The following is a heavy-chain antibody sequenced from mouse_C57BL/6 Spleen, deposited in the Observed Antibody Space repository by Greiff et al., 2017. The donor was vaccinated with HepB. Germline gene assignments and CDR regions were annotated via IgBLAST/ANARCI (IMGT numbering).Heavy chain of an antibody. Sequence: QVQLQQPGAELVKPGASVKLSCKASGYTFTSYWMHWVKQRPGRGLEWIGRIDPNSGGTKYNEKFKSKATLTVDKPSSTAYMQLSSLTSEDSAVYDGAREWICTRPVYYAMDYWGQGTSVTVSS. J-gene: IGHJ4*01. D-gene: IGHD3-3*01. CDR2: IDPNSGGT. CDR3: AREWICTRPVYYAMDY. CDR1: GYTFTSYW. V-gene: IGHV1-72*01.